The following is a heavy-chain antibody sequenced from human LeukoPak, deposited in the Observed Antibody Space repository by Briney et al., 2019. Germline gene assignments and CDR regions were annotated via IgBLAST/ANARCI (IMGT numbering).Heavy chain of an antibody. Sequence: SETLSLTCTVSGYSFSIGFFWGWIRQPPGKGLEWIGSLYHTGTTYNNPSLNSVATMSLDTSKYQFSLTITSVTAADTAVYYCARDKDLAVAANWFDPGAREPWSSSPQ. J-gene: IGHJ5*02. CDR3: ARDKDLAVAANWFDP. V-gene: IGHV4-38-2*02. CDR1: GYSFSIGFF. D-gene: IGHD6-19*01. CDR2: LYHTGTT.